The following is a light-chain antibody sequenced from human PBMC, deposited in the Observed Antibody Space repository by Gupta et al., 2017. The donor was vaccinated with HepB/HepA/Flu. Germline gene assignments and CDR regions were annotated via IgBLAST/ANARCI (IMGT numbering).Light chain of an antibody. CDR1: QSVSSN. CDR2: GAS. Sequence: IVLTLPPVTLSVSLGVRVTLSCRASQSVSSNLAWYQQKPGQAPRLLIYGASNRATGIPARFSGIGSGTEFTLTISSLQSEDFAVYYCQQYNNWPSWTFGQGTKVEIK. V-gene: IGKV3-15*01. J-gene: IGKJ1*01. CDR3: QQYNNWPSWT.